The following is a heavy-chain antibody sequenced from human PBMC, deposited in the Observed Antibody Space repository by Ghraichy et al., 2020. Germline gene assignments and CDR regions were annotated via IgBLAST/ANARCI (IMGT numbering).Heavy chain of an antibody. V-gene: IGHV1-18*01. Sequence: ASVKVSCKTSGYSFTNYGITWVRQAPGQGLEWMGLITTSKGNTHSAQKLQGRVTMSADTSTGTVYMELKSLTYGDTAVYYCARGINYFDPWGQGTPVTVS. CDR1: GYSFTNYG. CDR3: ARGINYFDP. D-gene: IGHD1-7*01. CDR2: ITTSKGNT. J-gene: IGHJ5*02.